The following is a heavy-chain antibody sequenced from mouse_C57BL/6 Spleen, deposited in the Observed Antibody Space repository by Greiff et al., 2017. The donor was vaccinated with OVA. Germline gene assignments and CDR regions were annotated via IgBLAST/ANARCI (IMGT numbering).Heavy chain of an antibody. CDR2: ISDGGSYT. Sequence: DVKLVESGGGLVKPGGSLKLSCAASGFTFSSYAMSWVRQTPEKRLEWVATISDGGSYTYYPDNVTGRFTISRDNAKNNLYLQMSHLKSEDTAMYYCARDRAYGSSYGYFDVWGTGTTVTVSS. CDR1: GFTFSSYA. J-gene: IGHJ1*03. D-gene: IGHD1-1*01. V-gene: IGHV5-4*01. CDR3: ARDRAYGSSYGYFDV.